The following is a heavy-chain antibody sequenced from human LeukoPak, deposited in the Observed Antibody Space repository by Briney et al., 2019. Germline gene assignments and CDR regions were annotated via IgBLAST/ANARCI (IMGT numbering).Heavy chain of an antibody. D-gene: IGHD2-15*01. J-gene: IGHJ4*02. V-gene: IGHV1-2*02. CDR1: GYTFTAYY. CDR3: ASEAYCSGGSCSLHRVAS. Sequence: ASVKVSCKASGYTFTAYYMHWVRQAPGQGLEWMGWIDTNSGGTNYAQKFQGRVTITRDTFIGTAYMELSSLISDDTAVYYCASEAYCSGGSCSLHRVASWGQGTLVTVSP. CDR2: IDTNSGGT.